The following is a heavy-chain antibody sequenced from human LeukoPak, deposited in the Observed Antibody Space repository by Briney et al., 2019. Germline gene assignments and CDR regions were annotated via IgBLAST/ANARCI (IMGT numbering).Heavy chain of an antibody. V-gene: IGHV3-9*01. CDR1: GFIFDNYA. CDR3: AKEVGYFDY. Sequence: SLKISCAASGFIFDNYAMHWVRQAPGKGLEWVSGISWNSGSIGYADSVKGRFTISRDNAKNSLYLQMNSLRAEDTALYYCAKEVGYFDYWGQGTLVTVSS. CDR2: ISWNSGSI. J-gene: IGHJ4*02.